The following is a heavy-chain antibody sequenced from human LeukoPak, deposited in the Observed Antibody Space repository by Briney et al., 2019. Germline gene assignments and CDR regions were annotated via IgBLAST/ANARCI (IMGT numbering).Heavy chain of an antibody. D-gene: IGHD6-19*01. V-gene: IGHV3-23*01. CDR3: AKEIGQWLVRGPYYFDY. J-gene: IGHJ4*02. CDR1: GFTFNNHW. CDR2: ISGSGGST. Sequence: GGSLRLSCAASGFTFNNHWMSWVCQAPGKGLEWVSAISGSGGSTYYADSVKGRFTISRDNSKNTLYLQMNSLRAEDTAVYYCAKEIGQWLVRGPYYFDYWGQGTLVTVSS.